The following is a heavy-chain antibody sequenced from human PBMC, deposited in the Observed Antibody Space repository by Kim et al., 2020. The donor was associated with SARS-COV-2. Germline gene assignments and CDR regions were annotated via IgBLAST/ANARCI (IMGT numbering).Heavy chain of an antibody. V-gene: IGHV3-48*03. J-gene: IGHJ3*01. D-gene: IGHD2-21*02. CDR3: AREGEGEPCGGDWDAFDL. CDR2: ISTSGTTK. CDR1: TFTFSSYA. Sequence: GGSLRLSCAASTFTFSSYAMNWVRQAPGKGLEWVSYISTSGTTKYYADSVKGRFTISRDNAMNSLYLQMNSLRDEDTALYYCAREGEGEPCGGDWDAFDLWGQGTMVTVSS.